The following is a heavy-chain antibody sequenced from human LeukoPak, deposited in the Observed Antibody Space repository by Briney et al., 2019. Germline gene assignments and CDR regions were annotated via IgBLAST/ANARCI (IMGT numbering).Heavy chain of an antibody. CDR1: GYTFTSYD. CDR3: ARGYQLLYYYYMDV. J-gene: IGHJ6*03. CDR2: MNPNSGNT. V-gene: IGHV1-8*01. Sequence: GASVKVSCKASGYTFTSYDINWVRQATGQGLEWMGWMNPNSGNTGYAQKFQGRVTMTRNTSISTAYMELSSLRSEDTAVYYCARGYQLLYYYYMDVWGKGTTVTVSS. D-gene: IGHD2-2*01.